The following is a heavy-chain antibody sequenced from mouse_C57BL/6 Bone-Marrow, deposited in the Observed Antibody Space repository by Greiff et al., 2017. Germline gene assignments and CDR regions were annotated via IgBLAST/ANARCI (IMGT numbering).Heavy chain of an antibody. J-gene: IGHJ2*01. CDR3: ARNREGYITTVVADY. D-gene: IGHD1-1*01. CDR1: GYTFTSYG. V-gene: IGHV1-81*01. CDR2: IYPRSGNT. Sequence: QVQLKESGAELARPGASVKLSCKASGYTFTSYGISWVKQRTGQGLEWIGEIYPRSGNTYYNEKFKGKATLTADKSSSTAYMELRSLTSEDSAVYFCARNREGYITTVVADYWGQGTTLTGSS.